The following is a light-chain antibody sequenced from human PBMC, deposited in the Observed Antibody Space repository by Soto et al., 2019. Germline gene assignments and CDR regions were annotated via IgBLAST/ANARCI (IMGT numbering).Light chain of an antibody. Sequence: AIQMTQSPSSLSASVGDRVTITCRASQDIRTELGCYQQKPGKAPRLLIYGPFNLQSGVPSRFSGSGSGTDFTLTISSLQPDDFAAYYCLQDFKYPRTFGQGTKVEVK. V-gene: IGKV1-6*01. CDR1: QDIRTE. CDR3: LQDFKYPRT. J-gene: IGKJ1*01. CDR2: GPF.